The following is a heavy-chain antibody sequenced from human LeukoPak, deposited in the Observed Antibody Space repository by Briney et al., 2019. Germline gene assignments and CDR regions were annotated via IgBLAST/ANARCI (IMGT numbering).Heavy chain of an antibody. CDR1: GFTFSSYW. J-gene: IGHJ4*02. CDR3: ARYTTAGYSSGWYGPSFDY. Sequence: GGSLRLSCAASGFTFSSYWMNWVRQAPGKGLAWVANIKQDGSEKYYVDSVKGRFTISRDNAKNSLYLQMNSLRAEDTAVYYCARYTTAGYSSGWYGPSFDYWGQGTLVTVSS. V-gene: IGHV3-7*01. CDR2: IKQDGSEK. D-gene: IGHD6-19*01.